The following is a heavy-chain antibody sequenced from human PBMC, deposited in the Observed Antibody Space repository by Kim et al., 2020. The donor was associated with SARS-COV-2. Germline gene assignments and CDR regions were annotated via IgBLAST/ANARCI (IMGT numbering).Heavy chain of an antibody. D-gene: IGHD6-19*01. J-gene: IGHJ6*03. CDR3: AKDLKMGQGSGWYYYYY. Sequence: GGSLRLSCAASGITFSSYGMHWVRQAPGKGLEWVAVISYDGSNKNYADSVKGRFTISRDNSKNTLYLQMNSLRDEDTAVYYCAKDLKMGQGSGWYYYYY. CDR1: GITFSSYG. V-gene: IGHV3-30*18. CDR2: ISYDGSNK.